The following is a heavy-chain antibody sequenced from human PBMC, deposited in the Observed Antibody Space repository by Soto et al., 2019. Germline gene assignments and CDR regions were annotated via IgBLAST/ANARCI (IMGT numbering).Heavy chain of an antibody. CDR3: AGSPRYYDTLTGFYYYGMDV. J-gene: IGHJ6*02. V-gene: IGHV3-33*01. Sequence: GGSLRLSCAASGFTFSIYGMHWVRQAPGKGLEWVAIIWYDGSNKYYVDSVKGRFTISRDNSKNMLYLQMNNLRAEDTAVYLCAGSPRYYDTLTGFYYYGMDVWGQGTTVTVSS. CDR2: IWYDGSNK. CDR1: GFTFSIYG. D-gene: IGHD3-9*01.